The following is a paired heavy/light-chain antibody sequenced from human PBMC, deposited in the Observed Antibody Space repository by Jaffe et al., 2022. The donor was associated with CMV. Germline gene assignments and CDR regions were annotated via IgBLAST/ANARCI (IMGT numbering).Light chain of an antibody. J-gene: IGKJ1*01. V-gene: IGKV3-20*01. CDR2: GAS. Sequence: EIVLTQSPGTLSLSPGERATLSCRASQSVSSSYLAWYQQKPGQAPRLLIYGASSRATGIPDRFSGSGSGTDFTLTISRLEPEDFAVYYCQLGTFGQGTKVEIK. CDR1: QSVSSSY. CDR3: QLGT.
Heavy chain of an antibody. V-gene: IGHV1-69*01. Sequence: QVQLVQSGAEVKKPGSSVKVSCKASGGTFSSYAISWVRQAPGQGLEWMGGIIPIFGTANYAQKFQGRVTITADESTSTAYMELSSLRSEDTAVYYCARDIRYCSGGSCYSWPYYYYGMDVWGQGTTVTVSS. D-gene: IGHD2-15*01. CDR3: ARDIRYCSGGSCYSWPYYYYGMDV. CDR1: GGTFSSYA. CDR2: IIPIFGTA. J-gene: IGHJ6*02.